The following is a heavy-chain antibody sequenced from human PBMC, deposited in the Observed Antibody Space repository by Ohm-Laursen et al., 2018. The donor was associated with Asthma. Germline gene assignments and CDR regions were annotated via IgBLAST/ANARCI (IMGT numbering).Heavy chain of an antibody. V-gene: IGHV4-4*02. CDR1: GGSISSSNW. J-gene: IGHJ4*02. Sequence: SDTLSLTCAVSGGSISSSNWWSWVRQPPGEGLEGIGEIYHSGSTNYNPSLKSRVTIAVDKSKNQFSLKLRSVTAADTAVYYCARDGRLRGSFDYWGQGTLVTVSS. D-gene: IGHD3-10*01. CDR3: ARDGRLRGSFDY. CDR2: IYHSGST.